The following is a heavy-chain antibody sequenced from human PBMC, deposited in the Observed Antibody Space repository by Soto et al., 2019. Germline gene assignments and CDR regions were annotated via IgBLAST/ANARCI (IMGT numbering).Heavy chain of an antibody. CDR3: ARSPGAVGTSWLDP. D-gene: IGHD1-26*01. V-gene: IGHV1-18*01. CDR1: GYTFTMYG. J-gene: IGHJ5*02. CDR2: ISAYNGKT. Sequence: RASVQVSCKASGYTFTMYGISWVRQAPGQGLEWMGWISAYNGKTKYAEKVQGRVTMTTDTSTSTAYMDLRSLGFDDTAVYYCARSPGAVGTSWLDPWGQGSLVTVSS.